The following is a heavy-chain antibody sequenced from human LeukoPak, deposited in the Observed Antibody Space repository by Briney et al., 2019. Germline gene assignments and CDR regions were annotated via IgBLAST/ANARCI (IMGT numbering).Heavy chain of an antibody. CDR1: GFTFSSYA. J-gene: IGHJ6*04. CDR3: AELGITMIGGV. CDR2: ISGNGGST. V-gene: IGHV3-23*01. D-gene: IGHD3-10*02. Sequence: PGRSLRLSCAASGFTFSSYAMSWVRQAPGKGLEWVSAISGNGGSTYYADSVKGRFTISRDNSKNTLYLQINSLRAEDTAVYYCAELGITMIGGVWGKGTTVTISS.